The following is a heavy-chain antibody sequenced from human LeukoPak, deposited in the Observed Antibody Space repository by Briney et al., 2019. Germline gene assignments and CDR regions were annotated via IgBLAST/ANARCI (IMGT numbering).Heavy chain of an antibody. CDR2: ISSSSSYI. CDR1: GFTFSSYS. D-gene: IGHD6-13*01. CDR3: AKRTSTWYGEINS. Sequence: GGSLRLSCAASGFTFSSYSMNWVRQAPGKGLEWVSSISSSSSYIYYADSVKGRFTISRDNAKNSLYLQMNSLRAADTAVYYCAKRTSTWYGEINSWGQGTLVTVSS. V-gene: IGHV3-21*04. J-gene: IGHJ4*02.